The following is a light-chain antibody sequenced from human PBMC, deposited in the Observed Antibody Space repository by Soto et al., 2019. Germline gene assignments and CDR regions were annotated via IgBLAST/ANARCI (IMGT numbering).Light chain of an antibody. CDR1: NSDVGGYNY. CDR3: CSYTILSALVV. CDR2: EVS. V-gene: IGLV2-14*01. J-gene: IGLJ2*01. Sequence: QSALRQPASVSGSPGQSITISCTGTNSDVGGYNYVSWYQCHPGKAPKLILYEVSSRPSGVSNRFSGSKSGNTASLTISGLQSEDEAEYYCCSYTILSALVVFGGGTQLTVL.